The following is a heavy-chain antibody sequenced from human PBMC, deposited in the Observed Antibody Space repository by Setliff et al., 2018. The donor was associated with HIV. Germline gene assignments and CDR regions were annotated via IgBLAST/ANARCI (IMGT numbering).Heavy chain of an antibody. CDR1: GGSVSTGNYY. CDR2: IFYGGST. J-gene: IGHJ6*04. V-gene: IGHV4-61*01. CDR3: TRRGADSYYPRPLDV. Sequence: SETLSLTCTVSGGSVSTGNYYLNWIRLPPGKGLEWIGYIFYGGSTNYNPSLKSRVTISVDTSKNQFSLRLNSVTAADTAIYYCTRRGADSYYPRPLDVWGKGTTVTVSS. D-gene: IGHD3-10*01.